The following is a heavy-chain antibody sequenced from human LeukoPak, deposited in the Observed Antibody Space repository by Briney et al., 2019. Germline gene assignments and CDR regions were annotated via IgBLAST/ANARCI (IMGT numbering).Heavy chain of an antibody. J-gene: IGHJ4*02. D-gene: IGHD3-10*01. Sequence: PSETLSLTCTVSGGSISSSSYYWSWIRQPPGKGLEWIGEINHSGSTNYNPSLKSRVTISVDTSKNQFSLKLSSVTAADTAVYYCARVRGSGSYFSGFDYWGQGTLVTVSS. CDR3: ARVRGSGSYFSGFDY. CDR1: GGSISSSSYY. V-gene: IGHV4-39*07. CDR2: INHSGST.